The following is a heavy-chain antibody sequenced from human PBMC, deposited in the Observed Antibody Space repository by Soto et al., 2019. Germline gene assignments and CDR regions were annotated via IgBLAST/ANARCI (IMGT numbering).Heavy chain of an antibody. CDR3: TPSLGSGNWFDP. Sequence: GSLRLSCAASGFTFSNAWMSWVRQAPGKGLEWVGRIKSKTDGGTTDYAAPVKGRFTISRDDSKNTLYLQMNSLKTEDTAVYYCTPSLGSGNWFDPWGQGTLVTVSS. V-gene: IGHV3-15*01. CDR2: IKSKTDGGTT. D-gene: IGHD3-10*01. J-gene: IGHJ5*02. CDR1: GFTFSNAW.